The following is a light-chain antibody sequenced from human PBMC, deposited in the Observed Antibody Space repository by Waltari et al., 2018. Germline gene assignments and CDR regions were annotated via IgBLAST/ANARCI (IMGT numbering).Light chain of an antibody. CDR2: DVS. CDR1: QSVGRS. CDR3: HLRSNRPPYA. Sequence: EIVLTQSPATLSLSPGQRATLSCRASQSVGRSLGWYQQKVGQSPRLLIFDVSNRATGVPARFSGSGSGIEFTLTISRLAPDDFAVYYCHLRSNRPPYAFGQGTKLEMK. V-gene: IGKV3-11*01. J-gene: IGKJ2*01.